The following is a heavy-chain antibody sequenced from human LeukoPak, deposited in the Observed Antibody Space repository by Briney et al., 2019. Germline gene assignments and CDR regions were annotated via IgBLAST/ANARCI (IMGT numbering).Heavy chain of an antibody. D-gene: IGHD4-11*01. Sequence: GGSLRLSCAASGFTFSSYWMSWVRQAPGKGLEWVANIKQDGSEKYYVDSVKGRFTISRDNAKSSLSLQMNSLRAEDTAVYYCARGHSNYGDYFDYWGQGTLVTVSS. V-gene: IGHV3-7*01. CDR1: GFTFSSYW. CDR2: IKQDGSEK. CDR3: ARGHSNYGDYFDY. J-gene: IGHJ4*02.